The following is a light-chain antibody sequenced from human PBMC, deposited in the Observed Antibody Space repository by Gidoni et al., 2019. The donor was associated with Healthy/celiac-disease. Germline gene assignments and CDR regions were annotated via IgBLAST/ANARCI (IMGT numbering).Light chain of an antibody. CDR2: GAS. V-gene: IGKV3-20*01. J-gene: IGKJ1*01. CDR1: QSVSSSY. CDR3: QQYGSSPTWT. Sequence: EIVLTQSPGTLSLSPGERATLSCRASQSVSSSYLAWYQQKPGQAPRLLIYGASSRATGIPDRFRGRGSGTDFTLTISRLEPEDFAVYYCQQYGSSPTWTFGQGTKVEIK.